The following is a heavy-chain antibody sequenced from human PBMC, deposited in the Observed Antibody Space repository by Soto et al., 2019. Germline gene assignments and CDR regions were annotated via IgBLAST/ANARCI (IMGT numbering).Heavy chain of an antibody. CDR1: GYTFTSYG. V-gene: IGHV1-18*04. Sequence: ASVKVSCKAAGYTFTSYGISWVRQAPGQGLEWMGWISAYNGNTNYAQKLQGRVTMTTDTSTSTAYMELRSLRSDDTAVYYCARAFLHSGSSYFDYWGQGTLVTVS. D-gene: IGHD3-10*01. CDR3: ARAFLHSGSSYFDY. CDR2: ISAYNGNT. J-gene: IGHJ4*02.